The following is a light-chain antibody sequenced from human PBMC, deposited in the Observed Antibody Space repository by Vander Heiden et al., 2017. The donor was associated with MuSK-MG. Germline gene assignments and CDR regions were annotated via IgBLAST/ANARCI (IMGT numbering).Light chain of an antibody. Sequence: SYELTQPPSVSVSPGQTASITCSGDKLGDKYACWYQQKPGQSPGLVIYQDSKRPSGIPERFSGSNSGNTATLTISGTQAVDEADYYCKAWDSSTEVFGTGTKLTVL. J-gene: IGLJ1*01. V-gene: IGLV3-1*01. CDR1: KLGDKY. CDR3: KAWDSSTEV. CDR2: QDS.